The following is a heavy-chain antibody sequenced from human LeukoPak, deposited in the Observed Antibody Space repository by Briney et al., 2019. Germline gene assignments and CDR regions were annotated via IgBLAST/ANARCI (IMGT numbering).Heavy chain of an antibody. J-gene: IGHJ4*02. V-gene: IGHV3-74*01. Sequence: GGSLRLSCAASGFTFSSYWMHWVRQAPGKGLVWVSRINSDGSSTRYADSVKGRFTISRDNAKNTLYLQMNSLRAEDTAVYYCARSGGYSSSWSIFDYWGQGTLVTVSS. D-gene: IGHD6-13*01. CDR2: INSDGSST. CDR1: GFTFSSYW. CDR3: ARSGGYSSSWSIFDY.